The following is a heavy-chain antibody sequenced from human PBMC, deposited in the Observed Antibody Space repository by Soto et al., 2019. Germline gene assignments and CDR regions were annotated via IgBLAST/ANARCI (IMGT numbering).Heavy chain of an antibody. Sequence: KPSETLSLTCTVSGGSISSGDYYWSWIRQPPGKGLEWIGYIYYSGSTYYNPSLKSRVTISVDTSKNQFSLKLSSVTAADTAVYYCARARGDYDILTGYYFFPPGFDPWGQGALVTVSS. CDR2: IYYSGST. CDR1: GGSISSGDYY. D-gene: IGHD3-9*01. J-gene: IGHJ5*02. V-gene: IGHV4-30-4*01. CDR3: ARARGDYDILTGYYFFPPGFDP.